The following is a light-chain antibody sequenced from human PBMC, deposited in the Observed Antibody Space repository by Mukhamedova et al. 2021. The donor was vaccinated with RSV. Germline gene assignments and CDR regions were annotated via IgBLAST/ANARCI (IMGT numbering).Light chain of an antibody. CDR3: QVWDSSSDRWV. Sequence: ITWGGNNIGSKSVHWYQQKPGQAPVLVVYDDSDRPSGIPERFSGSNSGNTATLTISRVEAGDEADYYCQVWDSSSDRWVFGGGTKLTVL. J-gene: IGLJ3*02. CDR2: DDS. V-gene: IGLV3-21*02. CDR1: NIGSKS.